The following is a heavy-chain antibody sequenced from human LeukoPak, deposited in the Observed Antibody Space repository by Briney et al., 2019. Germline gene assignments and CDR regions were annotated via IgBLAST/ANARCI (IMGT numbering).Heavy chain of an antibody. CDR3: ATPGEPYSSSWGAFDI. J-gene: IGHJ3*02. CDR1: GYTFTSYY. V-gene: IGHV1-46*01. CDR2: INPSGGST. D-gene: IGHD6-13*01. Sequence: ASVKVSCKASGYTFTSYYMHWVRQAPGQGLEWMGIINPSGGSTSYAQKFQGRDTMTRDTSTSTVYMELSSLRSEDTAVYYCATPGEPYSSSWGAFDIWGQGTMVTVSS.